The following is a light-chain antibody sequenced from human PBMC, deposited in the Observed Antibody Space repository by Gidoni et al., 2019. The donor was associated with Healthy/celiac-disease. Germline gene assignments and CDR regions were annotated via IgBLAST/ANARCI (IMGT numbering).Light chain of an antibody. CDR2: AAS. CDR3: QQRCSTPKT. CDR1: QSISSY. Sequence: DIQMTQSPSSLSASVGDRVTITSRASQSISSYLNWYQQKPGKAPKLLIYAASSLQSGGPSRFSGSGSGTDFTLTISSLQPEDFATYYCQQRCSTPKTFGQGTKVEIK. J-gene: IGKJ1*01. V-gene: IGKV1-39*01.